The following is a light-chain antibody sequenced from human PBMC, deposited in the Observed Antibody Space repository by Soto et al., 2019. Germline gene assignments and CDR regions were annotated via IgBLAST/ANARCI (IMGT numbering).Light chain of an antibody. Sequence: QSALTQPASVSGSPGQSITISCTGTSSDVGGYNFVSWYQQHPGKAPKLMIYEVNNRPSGVSNRFSGSKSGNTASLTISGLQAEDEADYYCSSYTSSSTLGFFGTGTKLTVL. V-gene: IGLV2-14*01. CDR2: EVN. CDR3: SSYTSSSTLGF. J-gene: IGLJ1*01. CDR1: SSDVGGYNF.